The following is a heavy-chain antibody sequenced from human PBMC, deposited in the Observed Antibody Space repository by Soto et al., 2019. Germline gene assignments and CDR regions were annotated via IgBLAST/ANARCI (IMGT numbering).Heavy chain of an antibody. Sequence: SGPTLVNPTQTLTLTCTFSGFSLSTSGVGVGWIRQPPGKALEWLALIDWDDDKYYSTSLKTRLTISKDTSKNQVVLTMTNMDPVDTATYYCARIPTGSSWYDYYYGMDVCGQGTTVTVSS. CDR3: ARIPTGSSWYDYYYGMDV. V-gene: IGHV2-70*01. CDR1: GFSLSTSGVG. J-gene: IGHJ6*02. CDR2: IDWDDDK. D-gene: IGHD6-13*01.